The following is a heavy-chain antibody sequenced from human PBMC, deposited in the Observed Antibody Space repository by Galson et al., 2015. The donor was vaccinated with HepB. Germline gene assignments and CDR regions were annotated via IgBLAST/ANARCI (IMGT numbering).Heavy chain of an antibody. Sequence: SLRLSCAASGFTFSSYAMHWVRQAPGKGLEWVAVISYDGSNKYYADSVKGRFTISRDNSKNTLYLQMNSLRAEDTAVYYCARDQTMVRGVIITSAFDIWGQGAMVTVSS. J-gene: IGHJ3*02. CDR1: GFTFSSYA. CDR3: ARDQTMVRGVIITSAFDI. V-gene: IGHV3-30*04. D-gene: IGHD3-10*01. CDR2: ISYDGSNK.